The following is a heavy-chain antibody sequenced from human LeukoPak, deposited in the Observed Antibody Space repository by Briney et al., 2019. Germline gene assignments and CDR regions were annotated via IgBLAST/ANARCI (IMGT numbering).Heavy chain of an antibody. V-gene: IGHV4-39*01. Sequence: SETLSLTCTVSGGSISSSSYYWGWIRQPPGKGLEWIGSIYYSGSTYYNPSLKSRVTISVDTSKNQFSLKLSSVTAADTAVYYCARRTSSTSSVPAFDIWGQGTMVTVSS. CDR2: IYYSGST. CDR1: GGSISSSSYY. CDR3: ARRTSSTSSVPAFDI. D-gene: IGHD2-2*01. J-gene: IGHJ3*02.